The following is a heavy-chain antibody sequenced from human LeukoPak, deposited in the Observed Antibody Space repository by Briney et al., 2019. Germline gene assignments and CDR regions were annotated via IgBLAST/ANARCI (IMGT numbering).Heavy chain of an antibody. CDR3: ARGHGTSRFSRPVP. CDR1: GGSFSGYY. D-gene: IGHD2-2*01. J-gene: IGHJ5*02. Sequence: SETLSLTCAVHGGSFSGYYWSWIRQPPGKGLEWIGEINHSGSTNYNPSLKSRVTISVDTSKNQFSRKLSSVTAADTAVYYCARGHGTSRFSRPVPWGQGTLVTVSS. CDR2: INHSGST. V-gene: IGHV4-34*01.